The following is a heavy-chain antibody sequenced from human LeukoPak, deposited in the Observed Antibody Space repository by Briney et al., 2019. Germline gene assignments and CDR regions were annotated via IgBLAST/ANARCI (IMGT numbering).Heavy chain of an antibody. CDR3: ARIRVVRYYFDY. CDR2: ISSSGSTI. V-gene: IGHV3-48*03. J-gene: IGHJ4*02. D-gene: IGHD3-3*01. Sequence: GGSLRLSCAASGFTFSSYEMNWVRQAPGKGLEWVSYISSSGSTIYYADSVKGRFTISRDNAKNSLYLQMNSLRAEDTAVYYCARIRVVRYYFDYWGQGTLVTVSS. CDR1: GFTFSSYE.